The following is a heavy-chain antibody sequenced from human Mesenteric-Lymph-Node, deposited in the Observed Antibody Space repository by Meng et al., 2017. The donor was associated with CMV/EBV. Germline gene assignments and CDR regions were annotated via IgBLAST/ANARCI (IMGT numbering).Heavy chain of an antibody. V-gene: IGHV7-4-1*02. CDR3: ATKGTDYSSSLGY. Sequence: KASGNIFTDFAMNWVRQAPGQGPEWMGWINTDTGDPTYVQDFTGRFVFSLDTSASTAFLEISSLKAEDTAVYYCATKGTDYSSSLGYWGQGTLVTVSS. CDR2: INTDTGDP. J-gene: IGHJ4*02. CDR1: GNIFTDFA. D-gene: IGHD6-13*01.